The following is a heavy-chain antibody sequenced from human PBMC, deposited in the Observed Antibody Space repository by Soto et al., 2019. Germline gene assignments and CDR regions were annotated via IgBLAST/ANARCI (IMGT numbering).Heavy chain of an antibody. V-gene: IGHV1-69*12. D-gene: IGHD3-3*02. J-gene: IGHJ6*02. CDR1: GGTFGNSA. CDR2: IIPIFATP. Sequence: QVQLVQSGAEVKKPGSSVTGSCKASGGTFGNSAISWVRRAPGQGLDWMGGIIPIFATPDYAQKFQGRVTITADESTSTAYMELTSLRSEDTAVYYCARDKDRQQLGGNYYYGIDVWGQGTTVTVS. CDR3: ARDKDRQQLGGNYYYGIDV.